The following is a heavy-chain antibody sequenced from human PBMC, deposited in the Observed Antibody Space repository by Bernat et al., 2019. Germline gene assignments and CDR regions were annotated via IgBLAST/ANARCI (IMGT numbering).Heavy chain of an antibody. CDR2: IRSKANSYAT. Sequence: LVESGGGLVQPGGSLKLSCAASGFTFSGSAMHWVRQASGKGLEWVGRIRSKANSYATAYAASVKGRFTISRDDSKNTAYLQMNSLKTEDTAVYYCTRSSVAGGPWFDYWGQGTLVTVSS. V-gene: IGHV3-73*02. J-gene: IGHJ4*02. CDR3: TRSSVAGGPWFDY. D-gene: IGHD6-19*01. CDR1: GFTFSGSA.